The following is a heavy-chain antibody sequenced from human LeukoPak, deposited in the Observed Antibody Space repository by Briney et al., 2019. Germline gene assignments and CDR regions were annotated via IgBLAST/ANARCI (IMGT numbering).Heavy chain of an antibody. CDR1: GYTFTGYY. V-gene: IGHV1-69*04. D-gene: IGHD3-22*01. CDR3: ARVLSYDSSGYYYDY. Sequence: SVKVSCKASGYTFTGYYMHWVRQAPGQGLEWMGRIIPILGIANYAQKFQGRVTITADKSTSTAYMELSSLRSEDTAVYYCARVLSYDSSGYYYDYWGLGTLVTVSS. CDR2: IIPILGIA. J-gene: IGHJ4*02.